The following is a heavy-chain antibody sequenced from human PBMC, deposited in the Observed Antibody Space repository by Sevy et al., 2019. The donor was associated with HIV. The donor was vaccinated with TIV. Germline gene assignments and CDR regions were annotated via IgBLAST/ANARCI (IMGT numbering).Heavy chain of an antibody. CDR1: GFIFGDYG. D-gene: IGHD1-26*01. V-gene: IGHV3-49*04. J-gene: IGHJ4*02. CDR2: FKSKIHGGTT. CDR3: TRWSGSQSIFDY. Sequence: GGSLRLSCTASGFIFGDYGMSWVRQAPGKGLEWIAFFKSKIHGGTTEKAASVKSRFTISRDDSKNIVYWQMSNLTTEDTAVYYCTRWSGSQSIFDYWGQGTLVTVSS.